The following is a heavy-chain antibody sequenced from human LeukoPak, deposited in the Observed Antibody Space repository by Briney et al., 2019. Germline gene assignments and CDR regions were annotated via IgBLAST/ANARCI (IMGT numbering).Heavy chain of an antibody. D-gene: IGHD5-18*01. J-gene: IGHJ3*02. Sequence: GGSLRLSCAASGFTFDDYAMNWVRQAPGKGLEWVSSISSSSSYIYYADSVKGRFTISRDNAKNSLYLQMNSLRAEDTAVYYCARPRDTASGHAFDIWGQGTMVTVSS. CDR3: ARPRDTASGHAFDI. V-gene: IGHV3-21*01. CDR2: ISSSSSYI. CDR1: GFTFDDYA.